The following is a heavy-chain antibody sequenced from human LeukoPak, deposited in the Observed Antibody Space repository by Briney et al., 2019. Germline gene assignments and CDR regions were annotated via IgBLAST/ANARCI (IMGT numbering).Heavy chain of an antibody. J-gene: IGHJ5*02. CDR2: IHSDGSST. D-gene: IGHD2-21*02. CDR3: ARGYCGGDCYSTYNWFDP. Sequence: PGGSLRLSCAASGFTFSSYSMNWVRQAPGKGLEWVSRIHSDGSSTSYADSVKGRFTISRDNAKNTLYLQMNSLRAEDTAVYYCARGYCGGDCYSTYNWFDPWGQGTLVTVSS. V-gene: IGHV3-74*01. CDR1: GFTFSSYS.